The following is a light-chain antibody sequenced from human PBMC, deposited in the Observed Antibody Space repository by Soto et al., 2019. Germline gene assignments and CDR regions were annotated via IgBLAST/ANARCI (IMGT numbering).Light chain of an antibody. V-gene: IGKV1-39*01. CDR2: AAS. CDR3: QQTYATPPT. Sequence: DIQMTQSPSSLSASVGDRVILTCRASQTIRTSLNWYQQKPGKAPKLLIYAASTLHSGVPSRFSGSGSGTDFTLSISNLQPEDFATYFCQQTYATPPTFGRGTKVEI. CDR1: QTIRTS. J-gene: IGKJ1*01.